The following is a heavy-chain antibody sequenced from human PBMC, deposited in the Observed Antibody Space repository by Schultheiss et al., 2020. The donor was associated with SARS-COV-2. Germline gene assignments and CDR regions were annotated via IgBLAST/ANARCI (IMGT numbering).Heavy chain of an antibody. CDR1: GGSVSSGSYY. CDR2: IYYSGST. V-gene: IGHV4-39*01. J-gene: IGHJ3*02. Sequence: SQTLSLTCPVSGGSVSSGSYYWGWIRQPPGKGLEWIGSIYYSGSTYYNPSLKSRVTISVDTSKNQFSLKLSSVTAADTAVYYCARRGYYDSLGFYHDAFDIWGQGTMVTVSS. D-gene: IGHD3-22*01. CDR3: ARRGYYDSLGFYHDAFDI.